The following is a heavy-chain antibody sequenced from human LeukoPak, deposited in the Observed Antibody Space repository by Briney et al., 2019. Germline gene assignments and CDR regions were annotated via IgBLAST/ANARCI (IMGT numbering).Heavy chain of an antibody. D-gene: IGHD5-18*01. V-gene: IGHV3-48*04. J-gene: IGHJ4*02. Sequence: GGSLRLSCAASGFTFSSYSMNWVRQAPGKGLEWVSYISSSSSTIYYADSVKGRFTISRDNAKNSLYLQMNSLRAEDTAVYYCAREWGYSYGLGDYWGQGTLVTVSS. CDR3: AREWGYSYGLGDY. CDR2: ISSSSSTI. CDR1: GFTFSSYS.